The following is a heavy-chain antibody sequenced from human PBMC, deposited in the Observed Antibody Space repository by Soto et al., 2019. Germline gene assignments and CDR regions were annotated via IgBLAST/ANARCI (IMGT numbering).Heavy chain of an antibody. V-gene: IGHV1-46*01. D-gene: IGHD6-19*01. CDR2: INPSGGST. CDR1: GYTFTSYY. J-gene: IGHJ5*02. Sequence: ASVKVSCKASGYTFTSYYMHWVRQAPGQGLEWMGIINPSGGSTRYAQKFQGRVTMTRDTSTSTVYMELSSLRSEDTAVYYCARATLDTVAGTPRWFDPWGQGTLVTVSS. CDR3: ARATLDTVAGTPRWFDP.